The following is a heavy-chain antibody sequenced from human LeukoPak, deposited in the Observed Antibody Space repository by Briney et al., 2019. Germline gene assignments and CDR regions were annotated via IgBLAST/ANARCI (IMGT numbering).Heavy chain of an antibody. D-gene: IGHD6-13*01. Sequence: GTLSLTCAVSGASITSTYWSTWVRQPPGKGLEWIGEIHDSGSTNYNPSLKSRVTMSVDKSRDQFSLNLTSVTAADTAVYYCATRATAGPWWGQGTLVTVSS. CDR2: IHDSGST. CDR3: ATRATAGPW. J-gene: IGHJ4*02. CDR1: GASITSTYW. V-gene: IGHV4-4*02.